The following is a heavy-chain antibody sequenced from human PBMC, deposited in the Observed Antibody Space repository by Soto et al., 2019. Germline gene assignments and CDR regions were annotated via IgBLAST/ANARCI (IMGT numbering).Heavy chain of an antibody. CDR3: ARDIPYGAGSLAGCDY. V-gene: IGHV4-59*01. CDR2: VYHSGTT. D-gene: IGHD1-26*01. J-gene: IGHJ4*02. CDR1: GVSITGSY. Sequence: PSETLSLTCAVSGVSITGSYWSWIRQPPGKTLEWIGYVYHSGTTTYNPSLKSRVSISVDTSKNQFSLRLTSVIAADTAVYYCARDIPYGAGSLAGCDYWGQGILVTVSS.